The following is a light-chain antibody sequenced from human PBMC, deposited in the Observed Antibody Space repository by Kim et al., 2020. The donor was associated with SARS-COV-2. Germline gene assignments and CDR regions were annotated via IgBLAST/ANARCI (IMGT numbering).Light chain of an antibody. Sequence: GQSVTGARTGPSSDVGAYNKVALYQQHPGRAPKLMINDVNKRPSGVPDRFACSKSGNTASLTISGLQAEDEADDYCCSYAGSNTWVFGGGTQLTVL. J-gene: IGLJ2*01. CDR2: DVN. CDR1: SSDVGAYNK. V-gene: IGLV2-11*03. CDR3: CSYAGSNTWV.